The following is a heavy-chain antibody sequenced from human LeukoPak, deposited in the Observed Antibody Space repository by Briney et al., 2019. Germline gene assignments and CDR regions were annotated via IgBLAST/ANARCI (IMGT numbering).Heavy chain of an antibody. D-gene: IGHD2-2*01. CDR1: GFTFSSYA. J-gene: IGHJ4*02. V-gene: IGHV3-23*01. CDR3: AKQRGSSRWSMYCSSTSCYPWY. CDR2: ISGSGGST. Sequence: PGGSLRLSCAASGFTFSSYAMSWARQAPGKGLKWVSAISGSGGSTYYADSVKGRFTISRDNSKNTLYLQMNSLRAEDPAVYYCAKQRGSSRWSMYCSSTSCYPWYWGQGTLVTVSS.